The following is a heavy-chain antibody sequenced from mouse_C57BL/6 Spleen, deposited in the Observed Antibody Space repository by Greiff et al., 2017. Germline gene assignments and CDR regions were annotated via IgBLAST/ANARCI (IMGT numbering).Heavy chain of an antibody. CDR3: ARHNYYGSSYYAMDY. CDR1: GFSLTSYG. V-gene: IGHV2-6-1*01. J-gene: IGHJ4*01. CDR2: IWSDGRT. D-gene: IGHD1-1*01. Sequence: VHVKQSGPGLVAPSQSLSITCTVSGFSLTSYGVHWVRQPPGKGLEWLVVIWSDGRTTYNSALKSRLSISKDNSKSQVFLKMNSLQTDDTAMYYCARHNYYGSSYYAMDYWGQGTSVTVSS.